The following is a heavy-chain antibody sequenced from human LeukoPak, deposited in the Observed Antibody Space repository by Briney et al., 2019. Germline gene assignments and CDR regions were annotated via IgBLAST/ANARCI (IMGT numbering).Heavy chain of an antibody. V-gene: IGHV3-49*04. CDR1: GFTFGDYP. D-gene: IGHD1-26*01. Sequence: GGSLRLSCTVSGFTFGDYPMSWVRQAPGKGLEWVSFISSKLYGRTTEYAASVKGRFTISRDDSRSIAYLQMNSLKTEDTGVYYCARADVGLFDYWGQGALVTVSS. CDR3: ARADVGLFDY. J-gene: IGHJ4*02. CDR2: ISSKLYGRTT.